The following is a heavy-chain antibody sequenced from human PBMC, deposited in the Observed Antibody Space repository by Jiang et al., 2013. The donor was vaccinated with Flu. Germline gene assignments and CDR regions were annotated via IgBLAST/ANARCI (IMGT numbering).Heavy chain of an antibody. V-gene: IGHV2-5*02. Sequence: LEWLALIYWDDDKRYSPSLKSRLTITKDTSKNQVVLTMTNMDPVDTATYYCAHRPARSYYDFWSGYFDYWGQGTLVTVSS. CDR3: AHRPARSYYDFWSGYFDY. J-gene: IGHJ4*02. CDR2: IYWDDDK. D-gene: IGHD3-3*01.